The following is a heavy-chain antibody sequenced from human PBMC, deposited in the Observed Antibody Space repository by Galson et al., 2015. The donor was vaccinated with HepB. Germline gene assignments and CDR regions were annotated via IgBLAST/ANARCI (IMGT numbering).Heavy chain of an antibody. CDR3: ARSGSALGADAFDI. Sequence: TLSLTCALSGGSITRGVYCWNWIRQPPGKGLEWIGYVDQSGGTYYNPSLKSRVTISVDSSKIQFSLSLTSVTAADTAVYYCARSGSALGADAFDIWGQGTLVTVSS. V-gene: IGHV4-30-2*01. CDR1: GGSITRGVYC. CDR2: VDQSGGT. D-gene: IGHD1-26*01. J-gene: IGHJ3*02.